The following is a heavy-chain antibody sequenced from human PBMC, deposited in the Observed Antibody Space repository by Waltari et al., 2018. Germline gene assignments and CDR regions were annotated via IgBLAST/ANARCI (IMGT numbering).Heavy chain of an antibody. D-gene: IGHD2-8*01. J-gene: IGHJ6*03. V-gene: IGHV4-39*01. CDR3: ARQPNIVLMVYAPAGYMDV. Sequence: QLQLQESGPGLVKPSETLSLTCTVSGGSISSSSYYWGWIRQPPGKGLEWIGSIYYSGSTYYNPSLKSRVTISVDTSKNQFSLKLSSVTAADTAVYYCARQPNIVLMVYAPAGYMDVWGKGTTVTVSS. CDR1: GGSISSSSYY. CDR2: IYYSGST.